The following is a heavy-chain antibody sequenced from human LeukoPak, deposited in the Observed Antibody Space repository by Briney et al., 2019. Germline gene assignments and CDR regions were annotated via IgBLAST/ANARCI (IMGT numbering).Heavy chain of an antibody. V-gene: IGHV3-23*01. CDR2: MSGSGGSI. CDR1: GFTFSTYA. J-gene: IGHJ4*02. Sequence: PGGSLRLSCAASGFTFSTYAMSWVRQAPGKGLEWVSAMSGSGGSIYYTDSVKGRFTISRDNSKSTLYLQMNSLRAEDTAVYYCAKMPESSGWYNFDYWGQGTLVTVSS. CDR3: AKMPESSGWYNFDY. D-gene: IGHD6-19*01.